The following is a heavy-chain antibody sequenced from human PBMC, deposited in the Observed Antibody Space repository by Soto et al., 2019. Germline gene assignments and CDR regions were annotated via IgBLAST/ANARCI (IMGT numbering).Heavy chain of an antibody. CDR2: IWYDGSNK. Sequence: GGSLRLSCAASGFTFSSYGMHWVRQAPGKGLEWVAVIWYDGSNKYYADSVKGRFTISRDNSKNTLYLQMNSLRAEDTAVYYCARSIADYCSGGSCYTHDAFDIWGQGTMVTVSS. D-gene: IGHD2-15*01. CDR1: GFTFSSYG. V-gene: IGHV3-33*01. CDR3: ARSIADYCSGGSCYTHDAFDI. J-gene: IGHJ3*02.